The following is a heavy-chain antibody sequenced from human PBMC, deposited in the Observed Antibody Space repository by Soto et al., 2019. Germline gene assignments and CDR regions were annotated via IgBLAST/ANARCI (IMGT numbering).Heavy chain of an antibody. CDR2: IYPGDSDT. CDR1: GYSFTSYW. J-gene: IGHJ3*02. V-gene: IGHV5-51*01. D-gene: IGHD3-3*01. Sequence: HGESLKISCKGSGYSFTSYWSGWVRQMPGKGLEWMGIIYPGDSDTRYSPSFQGQVTISADKSISTAYLQWSSLKASDTAMYYCATANPLLEWLFPGAFDIWGQGTMVTVSS. CDR3: ATANPLLEWLFPGAFDI.